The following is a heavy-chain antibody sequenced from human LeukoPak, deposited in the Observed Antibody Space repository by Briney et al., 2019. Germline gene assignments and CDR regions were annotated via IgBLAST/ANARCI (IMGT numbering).Heavy chain of an antibody. D-gene: IGHD3-10*01. J-gene: IGHJ5*02. CDR1: GGSFSGYY. CDR3: ARAYGSGSGLDP. V-gene: IGHV4-34*01. Sequence: ASETLSLTCAVYGGSFSGYYWTWIRQPPGKGLEWIGEINHSGSTNYNPSLKSRVTISVDTSKNQFSPTLSSVAAADTAVYYCARAYGSGSGLDPWGQGTLVTVSS. CDR2: INHSGST.